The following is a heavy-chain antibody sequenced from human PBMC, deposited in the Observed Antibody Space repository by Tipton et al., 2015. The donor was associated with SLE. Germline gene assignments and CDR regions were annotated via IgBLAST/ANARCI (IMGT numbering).Heavy chain of an antibody. D-gene: IGHD2-2*01. J-gene: IGHJ2*01. CDR2: IYYRGSI. CDR1: GGSISSYY. Sequence: TLSLTCTVSGGSISSYYWGWIRQPPGKGLAWIASIYYRGSIYFNPSLESRVTMSVDTSKNQFSLKLSSLTAADTAVYYCARRVGNWYFDLWGRGTLVTVSS. V-gene: IGHV4-39*07. CDR3: ARRVGNWYFDL.